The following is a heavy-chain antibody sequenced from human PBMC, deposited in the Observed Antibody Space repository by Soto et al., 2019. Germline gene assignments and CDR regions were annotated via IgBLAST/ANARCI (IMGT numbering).Heavy chain of an antibody. CDR2: ITSNGGST. CDR3: VKGFCSSTTYSVDY. V-gene: IGHV3-64D*06. Sequence: PGGALRLSCSASGFSFSYYAMHWVRQAPGKGLEYVSAITSNGGSTDYADSVKGRFTISRDNSKNTLDLQMSSLRTEDTAVYHCVKGFCSSTTYSVDYWGQGTLVTVSS. CDR1: GFSFSYYA. D-gene: IGHD2-2*01. J-gene: IGHJ4*02.